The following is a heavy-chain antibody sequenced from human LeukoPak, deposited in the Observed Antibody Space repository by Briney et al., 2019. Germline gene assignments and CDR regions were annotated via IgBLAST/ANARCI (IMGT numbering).Heavy chain of an antibody. CDR1: GYTFTSYC. CDR3: ARYLDDGGNSDFDY. Sequence: ASVKVSCKASGYTFTSYCISWVRQAPGQGLEWMGWISAYNGNTNYAQKLQGRVTMTTDTSTSTAYMELRRLRSDDTAVYYCARYLDDGGNSDFDYWGQGTLVTVSS. D-gene: IGHD4-23*01. CDR2: ISAYNGNT. V-gene: IGHV1-18*01. J-gene: IGHJ4*02.